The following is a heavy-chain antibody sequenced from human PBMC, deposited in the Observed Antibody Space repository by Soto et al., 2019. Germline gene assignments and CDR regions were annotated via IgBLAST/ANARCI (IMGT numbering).Heavy chain of an antibody. CDR2: IYYSGST. J-gene: IGHJ5*02. CDR1: GGSISSYY. V-gene: IGHV4-59*01. Sequence: PSETLSLTCTVSGGSISSYYWSWIRQPPGKGLEWIGYIYYSGSTNYNPSLKSRVTISVDTSKNQFSLKLSSVTAADTAVYYCDRDGNHSDSSGYYHNWFDPWGQGPLAIVSS. D-gene: IGHD3-22*01. CDR3: DRDGNHSDSSGYYHNWFDP.